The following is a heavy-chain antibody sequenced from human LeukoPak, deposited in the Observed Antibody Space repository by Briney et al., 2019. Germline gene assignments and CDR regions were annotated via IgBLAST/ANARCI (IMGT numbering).Heavy chain of an antibody. J-gene: IGHJ4*02. V-gene: IGHV4-39*07. CDR3: ARDFGDWRTDY. Sequence: SETLSLTCTVSGGSISSRTYYWAWIRQPPGKGLEWIGSINYSGKLTYNPSLKSRVTVSLDTSRNQFSLTLGSVTAADTAVYYCARDFGDWRTDYWGQGTLVTVSS. D-gene: IGHD2-21*02. CDR1: GGSISSRTYY. CDR2: INYSGKL.